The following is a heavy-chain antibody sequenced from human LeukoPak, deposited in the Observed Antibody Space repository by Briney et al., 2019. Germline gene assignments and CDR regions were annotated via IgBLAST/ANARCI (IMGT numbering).Heavy chain of an antibody. J-gene: IGHJ3*02. D-gene: IGHD3-22*01. V-gene: IGHV4-31*03. CDR1: GGSISSGGYY. Sequence: SQTLSLTCTVSGGSISSGGYYWSWIRQHPGKSLEWVGYIYYSGSTYYNPSLKSRVTISVDTSKNQFSLKLSSVTAADTAVYYCATRLIYYDSSGYPGGNGAFDIWGQGTMVTVSS. CDR3: ATRLIYYDSSGYPGGNGAFDI. CDR2: IYYSGST.